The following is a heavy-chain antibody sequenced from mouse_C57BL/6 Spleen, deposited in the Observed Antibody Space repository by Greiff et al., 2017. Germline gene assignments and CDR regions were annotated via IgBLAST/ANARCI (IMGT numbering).Heavy chain of an antibody. Sequence: QVQLQQSGAELVRPGASVKMSCKASGYTFTSYNMHWVKQTPRQGLEWIGAIYPGNGDTSYNQKIKGKATLTVAKSSSPAYMQISSLTSENSAVYYCARGEAYYYGSSYGDDAMDYWGQGTSGTVSS. CDR2: IYPGNGDT. CDR1: GYTFTSYN. J-gene: IGHJ4*01. D-gene: IGHD1-1*01. V-gene: IGHV1-12*01. CDR3: ARGEAYYYGSSYGDDAMDY.